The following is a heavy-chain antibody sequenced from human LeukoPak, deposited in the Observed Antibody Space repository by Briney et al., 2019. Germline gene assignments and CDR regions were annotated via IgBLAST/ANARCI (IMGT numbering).Heavy chain of an antibody. CDR2: VFNGVDT. D-gene: IGHD6-13*01. V-gene: IGHV4-59*11. J-gene: IGHJ4*02. Sequence: SGTLSLTCTVSGVSITGHFWSWIRQPPGKGLEWIGYVFNGVDTNYNPSLRSRVTVSLDPSRDQFSLRLSSVTAADTAIYYCASRPAGSTWYGVFDFWSQGTLVTVSS. CDR3: ASRPAGSTWYGVFDF. CDR1: GVSITGHF.